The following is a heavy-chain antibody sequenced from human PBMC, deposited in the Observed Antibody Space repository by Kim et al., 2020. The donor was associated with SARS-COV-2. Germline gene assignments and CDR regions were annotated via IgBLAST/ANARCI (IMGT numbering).Heavy chain of an antibody. V-gene: IGHV3-15*01. CDR3: ATLSFSDLLTGYKDY. D-gene: IGHD3-9*01. Sequence: PVKGRFTISRDDSKNTLYLQMNGLKTEDTAVYWCATLSFSDLLTGYKDYWGQGTLVTVSS. J-gene: IGHJ4*02.